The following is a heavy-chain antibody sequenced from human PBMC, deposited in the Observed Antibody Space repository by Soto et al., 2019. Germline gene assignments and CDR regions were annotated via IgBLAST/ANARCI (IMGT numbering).Heavy chain of an antibody. V-gene: IGHV5-10-1*01. D-gene: IGHD3-10*01. J-gene: IGHJ5*02. CDR3: ARFYGSGRAWFDP. CDR2: IDPSDSYT. CDR1: GYSFTSYW. Sequence: PGESLKISCKGSGYSFTSYWISWVRQMPGKGLEWMGRIDPSDSYTNYSPSFQGHVTISADKSISTAYLQWSSLKASDTGMYYCARFYGSGRAWFDPWGQGTLVTVSS.